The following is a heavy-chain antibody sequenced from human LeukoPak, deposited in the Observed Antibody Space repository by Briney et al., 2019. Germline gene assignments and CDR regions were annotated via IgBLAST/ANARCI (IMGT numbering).Heavy chain of an antibody. V-gene: IGHV3-21*01. CDR3: ARGADGVSSNSRGWFDP. J-gene: IGHJ5*02. CDR2: ISTSSSYI. CDR1: GFSFSSYS. D-gene: IGHD2-15*01. Sequence: GRSLRLSCTASGFSFSSYSMNWVRQAPGKGLEWVSSISTSSSYIYYADSVKGRFTISRDNARNSLYLQMNTLRAEDTAVYSCARGADGVSSNSRGWFDPWGQGTLVTVSS.